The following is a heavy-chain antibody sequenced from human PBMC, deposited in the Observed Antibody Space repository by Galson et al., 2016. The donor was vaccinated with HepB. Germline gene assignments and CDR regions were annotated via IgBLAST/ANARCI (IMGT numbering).Heavy chain of an antibody. CDR2: ISTYSGNT. V-gene: IGHV1-18*04. CDR1: GYTFTSYG. CDR3: ARDFIAAGYYDFVD. D-gene: IGHD2/OR15-2a*01. J-gene: IGHJ4*02. Sequence: SVKVSCKASGYTFTSYGVTWVRQAPGQGLEWMGWISTYSGNTNYAQKLQGRVTRTTDTSTSTAYTELWSLKSDDTAVYYCARDFIAAGYYDFVDWGQGTLVTVSS.